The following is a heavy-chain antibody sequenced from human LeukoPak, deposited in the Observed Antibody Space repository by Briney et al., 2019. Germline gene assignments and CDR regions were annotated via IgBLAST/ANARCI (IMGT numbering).Heavy chain of an antibody. CDR1: AYTLRDYY. V-gene: IGHV1-2*02. CDR2: LNPHSGGT. Sequence: ASVKVSCASSAYTLRDYYIYRDRQAPGQGLEWLGWLNPHSGGTNYAQKFQGRVTLTSDTSISTAYMELSLLTSDDTAISSCARGLRIIKDLDVWGQGTTVIVSS. J-gene: IGHJ6*02. CDR3: ARGLRIIKDLDV. D-gene: IGHD3/OR15-3a*01.